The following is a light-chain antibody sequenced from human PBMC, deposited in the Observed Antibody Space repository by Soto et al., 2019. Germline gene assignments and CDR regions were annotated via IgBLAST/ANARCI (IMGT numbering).Light chain of an antibody. CDR1: QSISSW. CDR3: QQTHSLPLS. V-gene: IGKV1-12*01. J-gene: IGKJ3*01. CDR2: ATS. Sequence: DIQMTQSPSTLSASVGERVTITCRASQSISSWLAWYQQKPGKAPKLLIYATSSLHSGVPSRFSGSGSGTDFTLSISSLQPEDFATYYCQQTHSLPLSFGPGTKVDIK.